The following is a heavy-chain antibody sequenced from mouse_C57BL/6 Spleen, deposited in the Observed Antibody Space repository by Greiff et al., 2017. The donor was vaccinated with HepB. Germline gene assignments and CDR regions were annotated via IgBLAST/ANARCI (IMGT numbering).Heavy chain of an antibody. D-gene: IGHD2-5*01. CDR3: ARGSNYLAWFAY. CDR1: GYTFTGYN. Sequence: VQLQQSGPELVKPGASVKMSCKASGYTFTGYNMHWVKQSHGKSLEWIGYINPNNGGTSYNQKFKGKATLTVNKSSSTAYMELRSLTSEDSAVYYCARGSNYLAWFAYWGQGTLVTVSA. V-gene: IGHV1-22*01. CDR2: INPNNGGT. J-gene: IGHJ3*01.